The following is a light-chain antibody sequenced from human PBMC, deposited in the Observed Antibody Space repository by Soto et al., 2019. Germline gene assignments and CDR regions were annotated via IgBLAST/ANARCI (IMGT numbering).Light chain of an antibody. J-gene: IGLJ3*02. CDR3: QTWGTGIWV. CDR2: LNSDGSH. CDR1: SGHSSYA. Sequence: QLVLTQSPSASASLGASVKLTCTLSSGHSSYAIAWHQQQPDKGPRYLMKLNSDGSHTKGDGIPHRFSGSSSGAERYLTISSLQSEDDADYYCQTWGTGIWVFGGGTKLTVL. V-gene: IGLV4-69*01.